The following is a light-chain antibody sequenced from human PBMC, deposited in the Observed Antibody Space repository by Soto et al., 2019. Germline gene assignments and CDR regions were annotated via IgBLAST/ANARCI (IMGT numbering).Light chain of an antibody. CDR1: QSVRDY. CDR3: QQYNDWPRT. Sequence: EVVMTQSPATLSVSPGERATLSCRASQSVRDYLAWYQHKPGQAPRLLIYGASNRATGSPDRFSASGSATEFTLTISSLLSEDSAVYYCQQYNDWPRTFGQGTKVDIK. J-gene: IGKJ1*01. CDR2: GAS. V-gene: IGKV3-15*01.